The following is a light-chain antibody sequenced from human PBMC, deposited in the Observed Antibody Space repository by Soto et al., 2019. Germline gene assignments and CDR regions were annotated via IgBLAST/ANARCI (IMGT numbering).Light chain of an antibody. CDR1: SSNIGNND. Sequence: VLTQPPSASGTPGQRVTISCSGSSSNIGNNDVYWYQQLPETAPKLLIYTNNKRPSGVPDRFSGSKSGTSASLAISGLRSEDEADYYCAAWDDSLSGSYVFGTGTKVTVL. V-gene: IGLV1-47*02. CDR2: TNN. J-gene: IGLJ1*01. CDR3: AAWDDSLSGSYV.